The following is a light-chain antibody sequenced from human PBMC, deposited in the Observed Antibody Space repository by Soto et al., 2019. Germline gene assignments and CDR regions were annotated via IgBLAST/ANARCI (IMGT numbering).Light chain of an antibody. CDR2: GAS. Sequence: DIQMTQSPSSVSASVGDRVTITCRASQGIGGSLAWYQQKPGKAPKVLIYGASTLQGGVPSRFSGSGSGTDFTLTISSLQPEDCATYFRQQVDSLPITFGQGTRLDIK. CDR1: QGIGGS. CDR3: QQVDSLPIT. J-gene: IGKJ5*01. V-gene: IGKV1-12*01.